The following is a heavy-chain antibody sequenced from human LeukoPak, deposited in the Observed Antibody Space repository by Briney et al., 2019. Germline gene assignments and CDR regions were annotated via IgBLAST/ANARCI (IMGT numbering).Heavy chain of an antibody. CDR3: ARHSRVAGGLVEY. J-gene: IGHJ4*02. V-gene: IGHV4-59*08. CDR1: GGSIISYY. D-gene: IGHD6-19*01. Sequence: PSETLSLTCTVSGGSIISYYWGWIRQPPGKGLEWIGYIYDSGSTNYNPSLMSRVTISVDTSKNQFSLKLSSVTAADTAVYYCARHSRVAGGLVEYWRQGPLVTVSS. CDR2: IYDSGST.